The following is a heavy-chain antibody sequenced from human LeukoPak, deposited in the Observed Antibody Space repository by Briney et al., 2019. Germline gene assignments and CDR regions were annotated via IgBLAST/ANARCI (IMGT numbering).Heavy chain of an antibody. D-gene: IGHD5/OR15-5a*01. CDR3: ARGQSTSSDFDY. J-gene: IGHJ4*02. Sequence: ASVKVSCKVSGYTFTSYDINWVRQATGQGLEWMGWMNPNSGNTGYAQKFQGRVTMTRNTSISTAYMELSSLRSEDTAVYYCARGQSTSSDFDYWGQGTLVTVSS. CDR2: MNPNSGNT. V-gene: IGHV1-8*01. CDR1: GYTFTSYD.